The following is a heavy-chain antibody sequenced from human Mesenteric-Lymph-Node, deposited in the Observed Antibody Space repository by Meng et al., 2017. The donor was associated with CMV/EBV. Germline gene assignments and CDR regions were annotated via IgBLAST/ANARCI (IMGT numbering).Heavy chain of an antibody. V-gene: IGHV4-59*01. J-gene: IGHJ4*02. D-gene: IGHD1-20*01. CDR1: GGSISSYF. CDR2: AYYSGNT. Sequence: SETLSLTCTVSGGSISSYFWAWIRQPPGQGLEWIGYAYYSGNTNYNPSLKSRVTLSVDTSKKQFSLKLYSVTAADTAVYYCARQLITDYYFDYWGQGTLVTVSS. CDR3: ARQLITDYYFDY.